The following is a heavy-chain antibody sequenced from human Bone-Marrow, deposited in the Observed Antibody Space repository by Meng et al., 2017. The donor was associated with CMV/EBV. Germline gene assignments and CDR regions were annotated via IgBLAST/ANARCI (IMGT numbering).Heavy chain of an antibody. J-gene: IGHJ4*02. CDR3: AVRWSGYYPDY. V-gene: IGHV4-39*07. Sequence: QVQGSGPGVGKPSETLSLTCTVSGGSIGCSSNYWGWICQPPGKGLEWIGSIYNSGSTYSNPSLKSLVTISVDTSKNQFSPKLSSVTAANTAVYYCAVRWSGYYPDYWGQGTLVTVSS. CDR1: GGSIGCSSNY. D-gene: IGHD3-3*01. CDR2: IYNSGST.